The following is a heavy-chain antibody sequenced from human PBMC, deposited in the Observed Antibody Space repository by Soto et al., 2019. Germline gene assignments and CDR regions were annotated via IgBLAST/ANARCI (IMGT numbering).Heavy chain of an antibody. V-gene: IGHV4-59*01. J-gene: IGHJ4*02. D-gene: IGHD3-22*01. CDR2: IYYSGST. CDR1: GGSISSYY. CDR3: AKSSGYYYDFDY. Sequence: TSETLSLTCTVSGGSISSYYWSWIRQPPGKGLEWIGYIYYSGSTNYNPSLKSRVTISVDTSKNQFSLKLSSVTAADTAVYYCAKSSGYYYDFDYWGQGTLVTASS.